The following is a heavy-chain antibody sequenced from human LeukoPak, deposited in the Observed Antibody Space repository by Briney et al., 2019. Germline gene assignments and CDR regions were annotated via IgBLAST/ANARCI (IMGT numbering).Heavy chain of an antibody. D-gene: IGHD5-24*01. CDR1: GFTFSSYE. V-gene: IGHV3-48*03. CDR2: IGSSGGSR. J-gene: IGHJ3*02. CDR3: AREDGDAFDI. Sequence: GGSLRLSCAASGFTFSSYEMDWVRRAPGKGLEWVSYIGSSGGSRYYADSVEGRFTSSRDNAKNSLYLQMNSLRVEDTAVYYCAREDGDAFDIWGQGTMVSVSS.